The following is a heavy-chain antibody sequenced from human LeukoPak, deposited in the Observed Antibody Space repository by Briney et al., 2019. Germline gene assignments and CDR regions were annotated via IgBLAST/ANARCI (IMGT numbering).Heavy chain of an antibody. J-gene: IGHJ4*02. D-gene: IGHD6-6*01. CDR3: ANRAPKYSSWDFDY. Sequence: GGSLRLSCAASGFTFSSYWMHWVRQGPGKELTWVSHINSDGTTTNYADSVKGRFTISRDNSKNTLYLQMNSLRAEDTAVYYCANRAPKYSSWDFDYWGQGTLVTVSS. CDR1: GFTFSSYW. CDR2: INSDGTTT. V-gene: IGHV3-74*01.